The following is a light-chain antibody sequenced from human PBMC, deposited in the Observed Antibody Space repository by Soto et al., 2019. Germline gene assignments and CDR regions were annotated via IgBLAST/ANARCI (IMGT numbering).Light chain of an antibody. V-gene: IGKV1-39*01. Sequence: DIQMTPSPSSLSASVGDRVTITCRASQSISSHLNWYQQKPGKAPKLLICAASSLLSGVPSRFSGSGSGTDFTLTISSLQPEDFATYSCQHSHSTPLTFGGGTKVEIK. CDR1: QSISSH. CDR3: QHSHSTPLT. J-gene: IGKJ4*01. CDR2: AAS.